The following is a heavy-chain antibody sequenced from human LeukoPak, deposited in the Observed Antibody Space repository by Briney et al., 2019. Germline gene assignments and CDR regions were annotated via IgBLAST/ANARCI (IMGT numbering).Heavy chain of an antibody. D-gene: IGHD6-19*01. Sequence: SETLSLTCTVSGGSISSYYWSWIRQPPGKGLEWIGYIYYSGSTNYNPSLKSRVTISVDTSKNQFSLKLSSVTAADTAVYYCASGGSSGFNKWFDYWGQGTLVTVSS. CDR3: ASGGSSGFNKWFDY. V-gene: IGHV4-59*01. J-gene: IGHJ4*02. CDR2: IYYSGST. CDR1: GGSISSYY.